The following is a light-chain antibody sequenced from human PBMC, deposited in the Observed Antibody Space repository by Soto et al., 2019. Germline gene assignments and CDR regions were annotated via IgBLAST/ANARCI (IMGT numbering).Light chain of an antibody. CDR2: AAS. CDR3: QQANSFPTM. CDR1: QAISGW. Sequence: DIQMTQSPSSVSASVGDRVTITCRASQAISGWVAWYQRKPGKVPKLLIYAASTLQSGVPSRFSGSGSGTDYTLTISNLQPEDFATYYCQQANSFPTMFGQGTKVEIK. J-gene: IGKJ1*01. V-gene: IGKV1-12*01.